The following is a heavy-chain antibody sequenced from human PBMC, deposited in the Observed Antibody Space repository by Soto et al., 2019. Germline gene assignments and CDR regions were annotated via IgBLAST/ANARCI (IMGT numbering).Heavy chain of an antibody. D-gene: IGHD5-18*01. CDR1: GVTFSSYG. CDR3: AKEKATRGYSFLVDY. Sequence: GGSLRLSCAASGVTFSSYGMHWVRQAPGKGLEWVAVISYDGTNKYYADSVKGRFTISRDDSKNTLYLQMNSLRPEDTAVYYCAKEKATRGYSFLVDYWGQGTLVTVSS. CDR2: ISYDGTNK. V-gene: IGHV3-30*18. J-gene: IGHJ4*02.